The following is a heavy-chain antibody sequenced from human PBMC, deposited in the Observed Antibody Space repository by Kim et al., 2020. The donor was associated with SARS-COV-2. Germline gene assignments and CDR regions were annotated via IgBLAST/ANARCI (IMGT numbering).Heavy chain of an antibody. V-gene: IGHV3-43*01. J-gene: IGHJ6*03. Sequence: DSPKGRFTISRANSKTSLYLQMNSLRTEDTALYYCAKVGGSGWYYYYYMDVWGKGTTVTVSS. D-gene: IGHD6-19*01. CDR3: AKVGGSGWYYYYYMDV.